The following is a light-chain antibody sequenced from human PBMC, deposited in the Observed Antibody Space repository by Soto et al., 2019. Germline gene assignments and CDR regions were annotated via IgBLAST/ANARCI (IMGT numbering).Light chain of an antibody. Sequence: EIVMTQSPATLSVSPGERATLSCRASQSVSSNLAWYQQKPGQAPRLLIYGASTRATGIPARFSGSGSGTEFTLTISSLRSEDSAVYYCQDSSTSPWPFGQGTKVDIK. CDR1: QSVSSN. CDR3: QDSSTSPWP. J-gene: IGKJ1*01. V-gene: IGKV3-15*01. CDR2: GAS.